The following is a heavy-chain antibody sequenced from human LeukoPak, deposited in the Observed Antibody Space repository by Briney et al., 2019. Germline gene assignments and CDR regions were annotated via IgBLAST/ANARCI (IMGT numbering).Heavy chain of an antibody. CDR1: GFTFNKYA. CDR2: ISASGDNT. V-gene: IGHV3-23*01. Sequence: GGSLRLSCAASGFTFNKYAMTWVRQAPGKGLVWVAVISASGDNTDYADSVKGRFTISRDNSKNTLYLQMNSLRAEDTAVYYCARENGGYSSSFHFDYWGQGTLVTVSS. CDR3: ARENGGYSSSFHFDY. J-gene: IGHJ4*02. D-gene: IGHD6-6*01.